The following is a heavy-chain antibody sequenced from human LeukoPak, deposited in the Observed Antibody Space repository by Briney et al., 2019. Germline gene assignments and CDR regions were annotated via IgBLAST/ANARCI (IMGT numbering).Heavy chain of an antibody. CDR2: IYPGDSDT. CDR1: GYSFATYW. D-gene: IGHD6-13*01. CDR3: ARRGIAAVHPKNWYFDL. J-gene: IGHJ2*01. Sequence: TGESLKISCKGSGYSFATYWIGWVHQMPGKGLEWMGIIYPGDSDTTYSPSFQGQVTISADKSISTAYLQWSSLKASDTAIYYCARRGIAAVHPKNWYFDLWGRGTLVTVSS. V-gene: IGHV5-51*07.